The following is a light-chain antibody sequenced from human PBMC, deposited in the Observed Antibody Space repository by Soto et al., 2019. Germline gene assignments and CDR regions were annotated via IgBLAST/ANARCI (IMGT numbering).Light chain of an antibody. CDR2: GAS. Sequence: EIVLTQSPATLSLSPGEGATLSCRASQSVSSYLAWYQQKPGQAPRLLIYGASNRATGVPARFSGSGSGTAFILTISSLEPEDFAVYYCQQRSNWPPMYTFGQGTKLEIK. J-gene: IGKJ2*01. CDR3: QQRSNWPPMYT. CDR1: QSVSSY. V-gene: IGKV3-11*01.